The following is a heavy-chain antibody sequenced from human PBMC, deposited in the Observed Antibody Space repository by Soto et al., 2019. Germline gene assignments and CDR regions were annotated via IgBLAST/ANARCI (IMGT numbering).Heavy chain of an antibody. V-gene: IGHV3-9*01. J-gene: IGHJ5*02. D-gene: IGHD3-22*01. Sequence: EVQLVESGGGLVQPGKSLKLSCVAIGFTFEDHAMHWIRQVPGKGLEWVAGINWNSGITGYADSVKGRFTISRDNANNSLHLEMKSLKSEDTALYYCTKGRGALTVVSNWFDPWGQGTPVTVSS. CDR1: GFTFEDHA. CDR3: TKGRGALTVVSNWFDP. CDR2: INWNSGIT.